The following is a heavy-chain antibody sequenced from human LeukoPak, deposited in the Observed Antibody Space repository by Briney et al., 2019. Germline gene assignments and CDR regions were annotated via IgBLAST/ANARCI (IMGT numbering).Heavy chain of an antibody. V-gene: IGHV1-2*02. CDR2: INPKNGDT. Sequence: VASVKVSCKASEYILTAYYMDWVRQVPGQGLEWMGWINPKNGDTNYAAKFQGRVTMTRDTSISTVYMELSRLTSDDTAVYYCARMPTEPLWGQGALVTVSS. CDR3: ARMPTEPL. J-gene: IGHJ4*02. D-gene: IGHD2-2*01. CDR1: EYILTAYY.